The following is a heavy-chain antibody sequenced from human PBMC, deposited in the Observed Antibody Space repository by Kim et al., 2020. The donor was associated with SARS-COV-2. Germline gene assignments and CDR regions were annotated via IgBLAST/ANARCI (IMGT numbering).Heavy chain of an antibody. V-gene: IGHV4-31*03. CDR1: GGSISSGGYY. D-gene: IGHD5-18*01. Sequence: SETLSLTCTVSGGSISSGGYYWSWIRQHPGKGLEWIGYIYYSGSTYYNPSLKSRVTISVDTSKNQFSLKLSSVTAADTAVYYCARGDRGYGNWFDPWGQGTLVTVSS. CDR2: IYYSGST. J-gene: IGHJ5*02. CDR3: ARGDRGYGNWFDP.